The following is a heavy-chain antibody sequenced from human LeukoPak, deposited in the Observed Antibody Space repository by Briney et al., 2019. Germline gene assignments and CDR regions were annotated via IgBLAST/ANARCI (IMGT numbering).Heavy chain of an antibody. Sequence: GGSLRLSCAASGFTVSSNYMSWVRQAPGKGLEWVSVIYSGGSTYYADSVKGRFTISRDNSKNTLYLQMNSLRAEDTAVYYCARDGRDEWGPLWAFDIWGQGTMVTVSS. V-gene: IGHV3-53*01. CDR3: ARDGRDEWGPLWAFDI. J-gene: IGHJ3*02. CDR2: IYSGGST. CDR1: GFTVSSNY. D-gene: IGHD1-26*01.